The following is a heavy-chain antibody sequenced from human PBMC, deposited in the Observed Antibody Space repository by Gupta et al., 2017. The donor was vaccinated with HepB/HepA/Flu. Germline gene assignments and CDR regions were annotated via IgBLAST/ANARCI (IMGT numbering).Heavy chain of an antibody. CDR1: GFTFSSYG. J-gene: IGHJ4*02. CDR2: ISYDGSNK. CDR3: AKELHSSGWSFDY. V-gene: IGHV3-30*18. Sequence: QVQLVESGGGVVQPGRSLRLSCAASGFTFSSYGMHWVRQAPGKGLEWVAFISYDGSNKYDADSVKGRFTISRDNSKNTLYLQMNSLRAEDTAVYYCAKELHSSGWSFDYWGQGNLVTVSS. D-gene: IGHD6-19*01.